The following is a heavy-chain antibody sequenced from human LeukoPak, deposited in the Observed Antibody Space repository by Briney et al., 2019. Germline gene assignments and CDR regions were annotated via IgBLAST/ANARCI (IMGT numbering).Heavy chain of an antibody. CDR1: GYTFTSYG. Sequence: GASVKVSCKASGYTFTSYGISWVRQAPGQGLEWMGWISAYNGNTNYAQKFQGRVTITRDTSASTAYMELSSLRSEDTAVYYCARDHDAPVGAIDYWGQGTLVTVSS. J-gene: IGHJ4*02. D-gene: IGHD1-26*01. CDR2: ISAYNGNT. CDR3: ARDHDAPVGAIDY. V-gene: IGHV1-18*01.